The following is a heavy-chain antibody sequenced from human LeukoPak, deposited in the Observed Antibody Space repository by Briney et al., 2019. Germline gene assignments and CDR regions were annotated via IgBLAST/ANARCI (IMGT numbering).Heavy chain of an antibody. CDR3: ARDFRGGYDFWSGYYTPYYFDY. D-gene: IGHD3-3*01. CDR2: ISGSGGRT. Sequence: PGGSLRLSCAASGFSFSSYAMSWVRQAPGKGLEWVSGISGSGGRTYYADSVKGRFSISRDNSKNTLYLQMNSLRAEDTAVYYCARDFRGGYDFWSGYYTPYYFDYWGQGTLVTVSP. J-gene: IGHJ4*02. V-gene: IGHV3-23*01. CDR1: GFSFSSYA.